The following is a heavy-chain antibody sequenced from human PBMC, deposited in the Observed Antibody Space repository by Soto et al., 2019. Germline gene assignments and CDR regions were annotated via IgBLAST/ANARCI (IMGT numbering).Heavy chain of an antibody. V-gene: IGHV4-4*02. CDR3: ARKPDVATAKVGGGYVFDV. CDR2: IYHSGSP. D-gene: IGHD3-16*01. CDR1: SGSIFTTNW. J-gene: IGHJ3*01. Sequence: QVQLQESGPGLVKPSGTLSLTCAASSGSIFTTNWWSWVRQSPGRGLQWIGDIYHSGSPKYNPSLKGRVRISIDKSKDRFLLNLASVTAADTAVYYCARKPDVATAKVGGGYVFDVWGQGTMVTVSS.